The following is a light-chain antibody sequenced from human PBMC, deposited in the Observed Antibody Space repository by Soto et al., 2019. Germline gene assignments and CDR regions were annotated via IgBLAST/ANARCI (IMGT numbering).Light chain of an antibody. Sequence: AIRMTQSPSSLSASTGDIVTITCRASQGISSYLAWYQQKPGKAPKLLIYAASTLQSGVPSRFSGIGSGTEFTLTISGLQPDDFATYYCQHSWTFGPGTRWIS. CDR1: QGISSY. CDR3: QHSWT. J-gene: IGKJ1*01. CDR2: AAS. V-gene: IGKV1-8*01.